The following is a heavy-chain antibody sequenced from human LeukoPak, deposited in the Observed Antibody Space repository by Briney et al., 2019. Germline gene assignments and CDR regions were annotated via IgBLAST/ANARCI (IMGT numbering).Heavy chain of an antibody. CDR2: IYTSGST. CDR3: ARVDTYYYDSSGYEADGFDY. CDR1: GGSISSGSYY. V-gene: IGHV4-61*02. J-gene: IGHJ4*02. D-gene: IGHD3-22*01. Sequence: SETLSLTCTVSGGSISSGSYYWSWIRQPAGKGLEWIGRIYTSGSTNYNPSLKSRVTISVDTSKNQFSLKLSSVTAADTAVYYCARVDTYYYDSSGYEADGFDYWGQGTLVTVSS.